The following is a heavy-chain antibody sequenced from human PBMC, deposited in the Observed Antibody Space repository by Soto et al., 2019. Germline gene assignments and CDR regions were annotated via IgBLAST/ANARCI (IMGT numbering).Heavy chain of an antibody. D-gene: IGHD3-10*01. V-gene: IGHV4-59*01. J-gene: IGHJ6*02. Sequence: AETLSLTCTVSGGSISSYYWSWIRQPPGKGLEWIGYIYYSGSTNYNPSLKSRVTISVDTSKNQFSLKLSSVTAADTAVYYCARGGSTRYYYYYYGMDVWGQGTTVTVSS. CDR1: GGSISSYY. CDR2: IYYSGST. CDR3: ARGGSTRYYYYYYGMDV.